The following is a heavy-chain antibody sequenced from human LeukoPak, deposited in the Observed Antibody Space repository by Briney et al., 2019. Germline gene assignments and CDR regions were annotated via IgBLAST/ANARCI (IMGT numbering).Heavy chain of an antibody. CDR1: GFTFSSYG. D-gene: IGHD3-16*01. Sequence: GGSLRLSCAASGFTFSSYGMSWVRQAPGKGLEWVSAISSSSSYIYYADSVKGRFTISRDNAKNSLYLQMNSLRAEDTAVYYCARDPPSRGTRYFDYWGQGILVTVSS. CDR2: ISSSSSYI. J-gene: IGHJ4*02. CDR3: ARDPPSRGTRYFDY. V-gene: IGHV3-21*01.